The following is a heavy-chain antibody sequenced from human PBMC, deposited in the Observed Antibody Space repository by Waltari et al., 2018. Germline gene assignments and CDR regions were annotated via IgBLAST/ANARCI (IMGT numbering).Heavy chain of an antibody. Sequence: QLQLQESGPGLVKPSATLSLTCSVSGGSIRSPSYYWGWIRQPPGKGLEWIGSFSYDANTYYNPSLKSRITISVDTSKNQFSLQLRSVTAADTAIYYCARPGRVGGGSLMGLDYWGQGTLVTVSS. V-gene: IGHV4-39*01. D-gene: IGHD2-15*01. CDR2: FSYDANT. J-gene: IGHJ4*02. CDR3: ARPGRVGGGSLMGLDY. CDR1: GGSIRSPSYY.